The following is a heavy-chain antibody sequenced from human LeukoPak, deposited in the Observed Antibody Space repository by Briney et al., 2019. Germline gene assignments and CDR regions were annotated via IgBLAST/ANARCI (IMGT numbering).Heavy chain of an antibody. CDR3: ARGRVVRGVRSLYDY. V-gene: IGHV4-34*01. J-gene: IGHJ4*02. Sequence: SETLSLTCAVYGGSFSGYYWSWIRQPPGKGLGWIGEINHSGSTNYNPSLKSRVTISVDTSKNQFSLKLSSVTAADTAVYYCARGRVVRGVRSLYDYWGQGTLVTVSS. CDR2: INHSGST. CDR1: GGSFSGYY. D-gene: IGHD3-10*01.